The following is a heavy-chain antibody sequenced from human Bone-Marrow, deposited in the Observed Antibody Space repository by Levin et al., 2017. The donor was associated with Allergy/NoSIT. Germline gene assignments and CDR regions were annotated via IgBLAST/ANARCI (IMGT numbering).Heavy chain of an antibody. CDR3: ARNPHHETLGGIILRGMDV. Sequence: SETLSLTCDVSGYSINNGYYWGWIRQPPGRGLEWIGSIYRSGNTLYNPSLKSRVTISIDTSKNQFSLTLTSVTAADTAVYYCARNPHHETLGGIILRGMDVWGQGTTVIVSS. D-gene: IGHD3-16*02. CDR2: IYRSGNT. V-gene: IGHV4-38-2*01. J-gene: IGHJ6*01. CDR1: GYSINNGYY.